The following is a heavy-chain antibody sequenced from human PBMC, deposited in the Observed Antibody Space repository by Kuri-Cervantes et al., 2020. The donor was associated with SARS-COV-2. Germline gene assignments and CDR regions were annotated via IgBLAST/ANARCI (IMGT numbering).Heavy chain of an antibody. J-gene: IGHJ3*02. CDR3: ARALKWELLGGLDAFDI. CDR1: GLTLSSYA. V-gene: IGHV4-30-4*08. D-gene: IGHD1-26*01. CDR2: IYYSGST. Sequence: LRLSCAASGLTLSSYAMSWIRQPPGKGLEWIGYIYYSGSTYYNPSLKSRVTISVDTSKNQFSLKLSSVTAADTAVYYCARALKWELLGGLDAFDIWGQGTMVTVSS.